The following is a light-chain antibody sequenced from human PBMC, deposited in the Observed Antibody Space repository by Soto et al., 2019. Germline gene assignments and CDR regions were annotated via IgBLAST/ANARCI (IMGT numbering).Light chain of an antibody. CDR2: DAS. Sequence: EVVLTQSPVTLSLSPGERATHSCRASHSVTTFLAWYQQKPGQAPRLLIYDASKRATGIPARFSGSGSGTDFTLTISSLEPEDFAVYYCQQRTNWPLTFGGGTKVEIK. J-gene: IGKJ4*01. CDR1: HSVTTF. CDR3: QQRTNWPLT. V-gene: IGKV3-11*01.